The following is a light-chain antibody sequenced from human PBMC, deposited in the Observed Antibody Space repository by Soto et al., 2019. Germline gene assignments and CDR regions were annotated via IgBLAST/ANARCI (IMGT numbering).Light chain of an antibody. CDR2: AAS. V-gene: IGKV1-9*01. J-gene: IGKJ5*01. CDR1: QGISTL. Sequence: DVQMTQSPSSLSASVGEGVTVTLRASQGISTLLAWYQKKPGKAPKFLIYAASSLQSGVPSRFSGSGSGTEFTLTISRLQPEDLATYYCQQLNDYPITFGQGTRLEIK. CDR3: QQLNDYPIT.